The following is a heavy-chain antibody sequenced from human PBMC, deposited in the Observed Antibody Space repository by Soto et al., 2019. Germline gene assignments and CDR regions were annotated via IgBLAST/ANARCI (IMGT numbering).Heavy chain of an antibody. J-gene: IGHJ6*02. CDR1: GFTFSSYG. CDR3: ARAPAGDYYYGMDV. Sequence: PGGSLRLSCAASGFTFSSYGMHWVRQAPGKGLEWVAVIWYDGSNKYYADSVKGRFTISRDNSKNTLYLQMNSLRAEDTAVYYCARAPAGDYYYGMDVWGQGTTVTVSS. D-gene: IGHD7-27*01. V-gene: IGHV3-33*01. CDR2: IWYDGSNK.